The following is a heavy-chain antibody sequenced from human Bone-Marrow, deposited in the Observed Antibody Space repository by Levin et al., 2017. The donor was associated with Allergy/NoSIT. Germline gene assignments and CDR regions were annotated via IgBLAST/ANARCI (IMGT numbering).Heavy chain of an antibody. Sequence: GGSLRLSCVASGFTFSDVWMGWVRQPPGKGLEWVGRIKSKDEGETREYAALLKGRVIISRDDSGNTLHLEVNSLKSEDTAVYYCAREGRITVSGLQFYYYSMDVWGQGTTVTVS. D-gene: IGHD6-19*01. CDR1: GFTFSDVW. J-gene: IGHJ6*02. CDR2: IKSKDEGETR. CDR3: AREGRITVSGLQFYYYSMDV. V-gene: IGHV3-15*01.